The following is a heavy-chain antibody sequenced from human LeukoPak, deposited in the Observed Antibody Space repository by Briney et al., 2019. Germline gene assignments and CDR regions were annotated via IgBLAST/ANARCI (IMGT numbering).Heavy chain of an antibody. CDR2: IIPIFGTA. CDR3: ARITGTTGGWFDP. D-gene: IGHD1-7*01. Sequence: ASVKVSCKASGGTFSSYAISWVRQAPGQGLEWMGGIIPIFGTANYAQKFQGRVTITTDESTSTAYMELSSLRSEDTAVYYCARITGTTGGWFDPWGQGTLVTVSS. V-gene: IGHV1-69*05. CDR1: GGTFSSYA. J-gene: IGHJ5*02.